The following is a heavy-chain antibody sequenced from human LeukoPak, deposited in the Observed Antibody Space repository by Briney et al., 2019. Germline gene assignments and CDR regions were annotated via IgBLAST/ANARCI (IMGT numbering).Heavy chain of an antibody. Sequence: PGGSLRLSCAASGFTVSSNYMSWVRQAPGKGLEWVSVIYSGGSTYNADSVKGRFTISRDNSKNTLYLQMNSLRAEDTAVYYCARDHWYCSSTSCYSDYWGQGTLVTVSS. CDR3: ARDHWYCSSTSCYSDY. CDR2: IYSGGST. V-gene: IGHV3-53*01. D-gene: IGHD2-2*01. CDR1: GFTVSSNY. J-gene: IGHJ4*02.